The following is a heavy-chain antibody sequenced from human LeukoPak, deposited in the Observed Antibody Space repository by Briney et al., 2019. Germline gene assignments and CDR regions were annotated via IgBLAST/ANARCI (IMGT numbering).Heavy chain of an antibody. CDR3: ARGTGYLRYFDWLPSDY. CDR2: IIPTFGTA. J-gene: IGHJ4*02. V-gene: IGHV1-69*13. D-gene: IGHD3-9*01. CDR1: GGTFSSYA. Sequence: GASVKVSCKASGGTFSSYAISWVRQAPGQGLEWMGGIIPTFGTANYAQKFQGRVTITADESTSTAYMELSSLRSEDTAVYYCARGTGYLRYFDWLPSDYWGQGTLVTVSS.